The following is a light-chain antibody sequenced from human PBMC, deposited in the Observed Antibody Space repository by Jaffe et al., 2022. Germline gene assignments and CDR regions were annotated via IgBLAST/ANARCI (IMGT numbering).Light chain of an antibody. CDR2: WAS. CDR3: QQYYSSPLT. CDR1: QSVLHSSNNKNY. V-gene: IGKV4-1*01. J-gene: IGKJ4*01. Sequence: DIVMTQSPDSLPVSLGERATINCKSSQSVLHSSNNKNYLAWYQQKVGQPPKVLIYWASTRESGVPDRFSGSGSGTDFNFTISSLQAEDVAVYYCQQYYSSPLTFGGGTKVEIK.